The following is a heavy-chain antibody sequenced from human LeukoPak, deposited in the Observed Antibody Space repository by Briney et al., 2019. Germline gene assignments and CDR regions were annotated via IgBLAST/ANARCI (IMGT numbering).Heavy chain of an antibody. Sequence: GGSLRLSCAASGFTFSSYAMHWVRQAPGEGLEWVAVISYDGSNKYYADSVKGRFTISRDNSKNTLYLQMNSLRAEDTAVYYCASGSPPSPIAVAAPGFDYWGQGTLVTVSS. CDR1: GFTFSSYA. V-gene: IGHV3-30-3*01. J-gene: IGHJ4*02. D-gene: IGHD6-19*01. CDR2: ISYDGSNK. CDR3: ASGSPPSPIAVAAPGFDY.